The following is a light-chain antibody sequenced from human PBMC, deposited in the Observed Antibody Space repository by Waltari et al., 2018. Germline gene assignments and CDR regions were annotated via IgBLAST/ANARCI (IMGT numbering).Light chain of an antibody. J-gene: IGLJ1*01. CDR1: SSDVGVYTY. V-gene: IGLV2-11*01. CDR3: CSYAGSYRV. Sequence: QSALTQPRSVSGSPGQSVTISCTGTSSDVGVYTYLSWYQQHPGKAPNLMIYDVSKRPSGVPDRFAGSKSGNTASLTISGLQAEDEADYYCCSYAGSYRVFGTGTKVTVL. CDR2: DVS.